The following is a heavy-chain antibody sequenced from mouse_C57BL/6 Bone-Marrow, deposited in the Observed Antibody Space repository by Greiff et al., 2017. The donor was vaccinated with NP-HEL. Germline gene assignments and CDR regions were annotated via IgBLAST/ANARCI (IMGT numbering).Heavy chain of an antibody. Sequence: EVMLVESGGGLVKPGGSLKLSCAASGFTFSSYAMSWVRQTPEKRLEWVATISDGGSYTYYPAPFLRRFTISRDNAKNNQYLQMSKLKCEETAMDYCARERNANWGQGKLVTVTA. CDR1: GFTFSSYA. CDR2: ISDGGSYT. CDR3: ARERNAN. J-gene: IGHJ3*01. V-gene: IGHV5-4*03.